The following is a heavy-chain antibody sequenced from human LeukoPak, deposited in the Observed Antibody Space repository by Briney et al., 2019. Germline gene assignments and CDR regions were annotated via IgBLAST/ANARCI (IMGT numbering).Heavy chain of an antibody. V-gene: IGHV4-59*12. J-gene: IGHJ4*02. CDR2: IYYSGST. D-gene: IGHD3-22*01. CDR1: GGSISSYY. Sequence: SETLSLTCTVSGGSISSYYWSWIRQPPGKGLEWIGYIYYSGSTNYNPSLKSRVTISVDTSKNQFSLKLSSVTAADTAVYYCARDRYYDSSGPPDWGQGTLVTVFS. CDR3: ARDRYYDSSGPPD.